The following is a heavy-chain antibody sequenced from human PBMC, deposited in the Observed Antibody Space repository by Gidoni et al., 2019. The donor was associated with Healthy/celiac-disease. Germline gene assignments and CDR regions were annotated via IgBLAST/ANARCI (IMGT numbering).Heavy chain of an antibody. J-gene: IGHJ4*02. CDR3: AKDRLIPAAPMHYFDY. D-gene: IGHD2-2*01. Sequence: EVQLLESGGGLVQPGGSLRLSCAASGFTFSSYAMSWVRQAPGKGLEWVSAISGSGGSTYYADSVKGRFTISRDNSKNTLYLQMNSLRAEDTAVYYCAKDRLIPAAPMHYFDYWGQGTLVTVSS. CDR1: GFTFSSYA. V-gene: IGHV3-23*01. CDR2: ISGSGGST.